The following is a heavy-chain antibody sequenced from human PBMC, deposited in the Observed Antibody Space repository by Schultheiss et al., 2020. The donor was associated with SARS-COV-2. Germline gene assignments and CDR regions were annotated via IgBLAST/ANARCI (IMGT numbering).Heavy chain of an antibody. CDR1: GGSFSGYY. Sequence: SETLSLTCAVYGGSFSGYYWSWIRQPPGKGLEWIGYIYYSGSTNYNPSLKSRVTISVDTSKNQFSLKLSSVTAADTAVYYCARSLSMPPYVADAFDIWGQGTMVTVSS. V-gene: IGHV4-59*08. CDR2: IYYSGST. D-gene: IGHD2-2*01. CDR3: ARSLSMPPYVADAFDI. J-gene: IGHJ3*02.